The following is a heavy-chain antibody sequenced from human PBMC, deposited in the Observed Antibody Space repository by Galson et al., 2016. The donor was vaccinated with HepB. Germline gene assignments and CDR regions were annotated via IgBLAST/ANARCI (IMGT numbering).Heavy chain of an antibody. CDR1: GDTFSSSA. CDR2: FIPIFGTA. D-gene: IGHD3-22*01. V-gene: IGHV1-69*13. Sequence: SLKVSCKASGDTFSSSAISWVRQAPGQGLEWMGVFIPIFGTANYAQKFQGRVTITADESTSTAYLELSSLRSEDTAVYYCATENYYASSPLVYWGQGTLLTVSS. J-gene: IGHJ4*02. CDR3: ATENYYASSPLVY.